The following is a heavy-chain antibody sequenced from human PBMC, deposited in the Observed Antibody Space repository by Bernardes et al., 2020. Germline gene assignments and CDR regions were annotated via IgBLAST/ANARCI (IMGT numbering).Heavy chain of an antibody. Sequence: GGSLRLSCSASGFTFSSYAMHWVRQAPGKGLEYVSTISSNGGSTYYADSVKGRFTISRDNSKNTLYLQMSSLRAEDTAVYYCVKDGYCSSTSCYLGYFDYWGQGTLVTVSS. V-gene: IGHV3-64D*06. J-gene: IGHJ4*02. CDR2: ISSNGGST. CDR1: GFTFSSYA. CDR3: VKDGYCSSTSCYLGYFDY. D-gene: IGHD2-2*01.